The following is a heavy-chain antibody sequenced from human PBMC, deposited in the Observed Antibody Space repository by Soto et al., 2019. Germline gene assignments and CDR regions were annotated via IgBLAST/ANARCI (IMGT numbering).Heavy chain of an antibody. CDR1: GGSISSYY. V-gene: IGHV4-59*01. J-gene: IGHJ6*02. Sequence: ETLPLTCTVSGGSISSYYWSWIRQPPGKGLEWIGYIYYSGSTNYNPSLKSRVTMTRDTSISTAYMELSRLRSDDTAVYYCARDWAVTTAGYYYKYGMDVWGQGTTVTVSS. D-gene: IGHD4-4*01. CDR3: ARDWAVTTAGYYYKYGMDV. CDR2: IYYSGST.